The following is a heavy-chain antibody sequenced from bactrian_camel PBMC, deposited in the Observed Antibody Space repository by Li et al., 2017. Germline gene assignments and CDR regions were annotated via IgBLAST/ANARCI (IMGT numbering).Heavy chain of an antibody. Sequence: VQLVESGGGLVQPGGSLRLSCAASGFTFSSTYMRWVRQAPGKGLEWLSTINWSGQSTNYADAVKGQFTISRDNAKNTVYLQMNSLRTEDTALYHCATDYPLRYRKVVPGVGYSGQGTQVTVS. V-gene: IGHV3S40*01. CDR3: ATDYPLRYRKVVPGVGY. CDR2: INWSGQST. D-gene: IGHD5*01. J-gene: IGHJ6*01. CDR1: GFTFSSTY.